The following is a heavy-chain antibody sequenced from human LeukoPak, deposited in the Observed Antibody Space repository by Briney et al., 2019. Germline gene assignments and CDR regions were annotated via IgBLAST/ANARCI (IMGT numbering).Heavy chain of an antibody. J-gene: IGHJ4*02. CDR3: ARSSSTIFGAQTTDY. Sequence: PEGSLRLSCAASGFTFSSYSLHWVRQAPGKGLEWVAVIWHDGHTAYYADSVRGRFTISRDNFKSTLYLQMSSLRSEDTAVYYCARSSSTIFGAQTTDYWGQGTLVTVSS. D-gene: IGHD3-3*01. CDR2: IWHDGHTA. V-gene: IGHV3-30*04. CDR1: GFTFSSYS.